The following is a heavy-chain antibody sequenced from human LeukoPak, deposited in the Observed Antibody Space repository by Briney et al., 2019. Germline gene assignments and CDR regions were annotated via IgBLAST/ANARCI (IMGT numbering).Heavy chain of an antibody. J-gene: IGHJ3*02. CDR3: ARDNYYDSSGYYFDAFDI. D-gene: IGHD3-22*01. CDR2: ISAYNGNT. CDR1: GYTFTSYG. Sequence: ASVKVSCKASGYTFTSYGISWVRQAPGQGLEWMGWISAYNGNTNYAQKLQGRVTMTTDTSTSTAYMELRSLRSDDTAVYYCARDNYYDSSGYYFDAFDIWGQGTMVTVSS. V-gene: IGHV1-18*01.